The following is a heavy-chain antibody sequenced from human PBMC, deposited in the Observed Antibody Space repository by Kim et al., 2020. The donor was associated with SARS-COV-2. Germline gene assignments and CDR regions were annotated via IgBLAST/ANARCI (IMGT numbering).Heavy chain of an antibody. D-gene: IGHD4-17*01. CDR1: GGSFSGYY. Sequence: SETLSLTCAVYGGSFSGYYWSWSRQPPGKGLEWMGEINHSGSTNYNPSLKSRGTISVDTAKNQFSLKLSSGTAADTAVDYCARGSSYGGWRPSAYYFYM. V-gene: IGHV4-34*01. J-gene: IGHJ6*03. CDR2: INHSGST. CDR3: ARGSSYGGWRPSAYYFYM.